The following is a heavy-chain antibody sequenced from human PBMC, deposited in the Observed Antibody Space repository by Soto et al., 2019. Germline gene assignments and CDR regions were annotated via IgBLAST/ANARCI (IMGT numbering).Heavy chain of an antibody. CDR3: ARGPRTGNYGMDV. V-gene: IGHV1-69*01. CDR2: IIPMFETV. Sequence: QEQLLQSGAEVRKPGSSVKVSCKASGGTFNNYAVSWVRQAPGQGLEWMGGIIPMFETVNYAQRFQGRLTIAADESTSTAYMELTSLTSADTAIYFCARGPRTGNYGMDVWGQGTTVTVSS. J-gene: IGHJ6*02. CDR1: GGTFNNYA.